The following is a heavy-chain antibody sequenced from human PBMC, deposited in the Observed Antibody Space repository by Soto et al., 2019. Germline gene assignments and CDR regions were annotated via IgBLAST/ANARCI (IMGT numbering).Heavy chain of an antibody. D-gene: IGHD4-17*01. CDR3: AREGFGDYVFDY. CDR2: IWYDGSNK. Sequence: GGSLRLSCAASGFTFSSYGMHWVRQAPGKGLEWVAVIWYDGSNKYYADSVKGRFTISRDNSKNTLYLQMNSLRAEDTAVYYCAREGFGDYVFDYWGQGTLVTVSS. J-gene: IGHJ4*02. CDR1: GFTFSSYG. V-gene: IGHV3-33*01.